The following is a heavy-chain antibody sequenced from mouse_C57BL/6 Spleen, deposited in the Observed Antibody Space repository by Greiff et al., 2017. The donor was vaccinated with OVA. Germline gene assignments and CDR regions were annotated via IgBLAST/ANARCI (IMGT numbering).Heavy chain of an antibody. CDR1: GFTFSDYG. Sequence: DVMLVESGGGLVKPGGSLKLSCAASGFTFSDYGMHWVRQAPEKGLEWVAYISSGSSTIYYADTVKGRFTISRDNAKNTLFLQMTSLRSEDTAMYYCARPVGFYFDYWGQGTTLTVSS. CDR3: ARPVGFYFDY. J-gene: IGHJ2*01. V-gene: IGHV5-17*01. CDR2: ISSGSSTI.